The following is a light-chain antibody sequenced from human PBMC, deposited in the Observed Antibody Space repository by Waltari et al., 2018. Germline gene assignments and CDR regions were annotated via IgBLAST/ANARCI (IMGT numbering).Light chain of an antibody. Sequence: QPVLTQSPSASASLGASVKLTCTLSSGHSSYAIAWHQQQPETGPRYLMKLNSDGSHSKGDGIPDRFSGSSSGAERYLTISSLQSEDEAYYYCQTWGTGMGVFGGGTKLTVL. CDR3: QTWGTGMGV. V-gene: IGLV4-69*01. CDR1: SGHSSYA. J-gene: IGLJ3*02. CDR2: LNSDGSH.